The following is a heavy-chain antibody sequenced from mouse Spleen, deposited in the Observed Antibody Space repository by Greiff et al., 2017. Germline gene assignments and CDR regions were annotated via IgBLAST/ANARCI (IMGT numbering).Heavy chain of an antibody. Sequence: VQLKESGPELVKPGASVKISCKASGYSFTGYYMNWVKQSPEKSLEWIGEINPSTGGTTYNQKFKAKATLTVDKSSSTAYMQLKSLTSEDSAVYYCARGNYGDPAWFAYWGQGTLVTVSA. J-gene: IGHJ3*01. CDR2: INPSTGGT. CDR1: GYSFTGYY. D-gene: IGHD2-13*01. V-gene: IGHV1-42*01. CDR3: ARGNYGDPAWFAY.